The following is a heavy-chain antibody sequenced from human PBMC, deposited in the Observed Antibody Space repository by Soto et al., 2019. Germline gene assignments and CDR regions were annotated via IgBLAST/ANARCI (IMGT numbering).Heavy chain of an antibody. CDR1: GGSISSYY. D-gene: IGHD2-15*01. Sequence: SETLSLTCTVSGGSISSYYCSWIRQPPGRGLEWIGYIYYSGSTNYNPSLKSRVTISVDTSKNQFSLKLSSVTAADTAVYYCARTRYCSGGSCYNWFDPWGQGTLVTVSS. CDR3: ARTRYCSGGSCYNWFDP. CDR2: IYYSGST. J-gene: IGHJ5*02. V-gene: IGHV4-59*01.